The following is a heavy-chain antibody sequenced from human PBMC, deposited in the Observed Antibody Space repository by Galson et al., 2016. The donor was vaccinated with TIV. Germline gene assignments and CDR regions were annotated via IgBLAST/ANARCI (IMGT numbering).Heavy chain of an antibody. J-gene: IGHJ3*02. CDR3: AIEWEDIYAFDI. Sequence: SVKVSCKASGDTFSSYPINWVRQAPGQGLEWMGGINPIFGTTNYAQKFQGRVTITTDASTSTAYIELTSLRSEDTAVYYCAIEWEDIYAFDIWGQGTMVTVSS. CDR1: GDTFSSYP. CDR2: INPIFGTT. D-gene: IGHD1-26*01. V-gene: IGHV1-69*05.